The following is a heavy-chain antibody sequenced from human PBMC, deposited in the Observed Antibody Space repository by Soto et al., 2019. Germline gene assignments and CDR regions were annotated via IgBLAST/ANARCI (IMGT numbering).Heavy chain of an antibody. CDR1: SGSLSCYY. J-gene: IGHJ4*02. CDR2: ISPSGTT. D-gene: IGHD6-6*01. Sequence: SETLSLTCSLYSGSLSCYYWSWIRQPPGKGLEWIGEISPSGTTNYSPSLKSRVSISVDTSKNQFSLNLTSLTAADTAVYYCARAPKVSGSAQTRPDFWGQGSLVTVSS. V-gene: IGHV4-34*01. CDR3: ARAPKVSGSAQTRPDF.